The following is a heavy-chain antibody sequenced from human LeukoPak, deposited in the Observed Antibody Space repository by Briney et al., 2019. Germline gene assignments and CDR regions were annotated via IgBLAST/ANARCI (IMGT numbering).Heavy chain of an antibody. Sequence: GGSLRLSCAASGFTFSNYEMNWVRRAPGKGLEWVSYISSSGGTIYYADSVRGRFTISRDNAKNSLYLQVNSLRFEDTAVYYCARMWTTVTDAFDFWGQGTMVTVSS. V-gene: IGHV3-48*03. CDR2: ISSSGGTI. CDR3: ARMWTTVTDAFDF. D-gene: IGHD4-17*01. CDR1: GFTFSNYE. J-gene: IGHJ3*01.